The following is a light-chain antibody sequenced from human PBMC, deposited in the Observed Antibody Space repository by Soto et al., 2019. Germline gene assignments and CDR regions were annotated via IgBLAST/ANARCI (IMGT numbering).Light chain of an antibody. CDR2: ETS. CDR1: SSDFGSYKF. V-gene: IGLV2-23*01. J-gene: IGLJ1*01. CDR3: FSFTSTNTHV. Sequence: LTQPASVSGSPGQSVTISCTGTSSDFGSYKFVSWYQHHPGTVPKVIIYETSKRPSGVSDRFSGSKSGNTASLTISGLQAEDEADYYCFSFTSTNTHVFGSGTKVTVL.